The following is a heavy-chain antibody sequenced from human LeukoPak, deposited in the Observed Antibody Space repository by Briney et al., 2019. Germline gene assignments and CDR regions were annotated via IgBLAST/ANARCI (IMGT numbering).Heavy chain of an antibody. D-gene: IGHD1-1*01. CDR3: AKDCQL. J-gene: IGHJ4*02. CDR1: GFTFSSYA. V-gene: IGHV3-30*18. CDR2: ISYDGSNK. Sequence: PGGSLRLSCAASGFTFSSYAMSWVRQAPGKGLEWVAVISYDGSNKYYADSVKGRFTISRDNSKNTLYLQMNSLRAEDTAVYYCAKDCQLWGQGTLVTVSS.